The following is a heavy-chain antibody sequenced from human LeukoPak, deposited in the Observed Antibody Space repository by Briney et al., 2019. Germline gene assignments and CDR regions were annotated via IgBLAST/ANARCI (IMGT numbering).Heavy chain of an antibody. CDR1: GFNFSTLG. Sequence: GGSLRLSCAASGFNFSTLGIHWVRQAPGKGLEWVTFIGSDGNKKYYVDSVKGRFTVSRDNYKNMVYLQLNSLKSDDVATYYCARDGRPNCSGKNCYPLSSWGQGTKVTVSS. J-gene: IGHJ4*02. CDR2: IGSDGNKK. V-gene: IGHV3-30*02. D-gene: IGHD2-8*02. CDR3: ARDGRPNCSGKNCYPLSS.